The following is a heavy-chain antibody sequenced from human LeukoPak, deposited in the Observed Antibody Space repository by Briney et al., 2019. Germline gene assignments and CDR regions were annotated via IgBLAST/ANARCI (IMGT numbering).Heavy chain of an antibody. V-gene: IGHV4-30-2*01. Sequence: PSETLSLTCTVSGGSISSGGYYWSWIRQPPGKGLEWIGYIYHSGSTYYNPSLKSRVTISVDRSKNQFSLKLSSVTAADTAVYYCARGGRDCSSTSCYWGQGTLVTVSS. CDR3: ARGGRDCSSTSCY. CDR1: GGSISSGGYY. D-gene: IGHD2-2*01. CDR2: IYHSGST. J-gene: IGHJ4*02.